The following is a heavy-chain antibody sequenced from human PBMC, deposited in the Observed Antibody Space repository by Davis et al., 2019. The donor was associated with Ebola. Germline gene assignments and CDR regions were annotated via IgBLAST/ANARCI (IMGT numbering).Heavy chain of an antibody. CDR3: ARGYDFWSGYYSRPVDY. Sequence: ASVKVSCKASGYTFTSYGISWVRQAPGQGLEWMGWISAYNGNTNYAQKLQGRVTMTTDTSTSTVYMELRSLRSDDTAVYYCARGYDFWSGYYSRPVDYWGQGTLVTVSS. CDR1: GYTFTSYG. CDR2: ISAYNGNT. V-gene: IGHV1-18*01. J-gene: IGHJ4*02. D-gene: IGHD3-3*01.